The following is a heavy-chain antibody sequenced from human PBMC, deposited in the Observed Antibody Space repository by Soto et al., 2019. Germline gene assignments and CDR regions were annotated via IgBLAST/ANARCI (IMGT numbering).Heavy chain of an antibody. Sequence: SETLSLTCTVSGGSISSGGYYWSWIRQHPGKGLEWIGYIYYSGSTYYNPSLKSRVTISVDTSKNQFSLKLSSVTAADTAVYYCARGTSGSYYFDYWGQGTLVTVSS. CDR1: GGSISSGGYY. V-gene: IGHV4-31*03. D-gene: IGHD1-26*01. CDR3: ARGTSGSYYFDY. J-gene: IGHJ4*02. CDR2: IYYSGST.